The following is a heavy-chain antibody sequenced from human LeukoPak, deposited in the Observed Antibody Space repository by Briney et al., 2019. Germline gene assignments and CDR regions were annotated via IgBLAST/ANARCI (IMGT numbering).Heavy chain of an antibody. CDR1: GFTFSSYA. CDR2: ISYDGSNK. CDR3: ARYYGSGSLDY. V-gene: IGHV3-30*04. Sequence: PGRSLRLSCAASGFTFSSYAMHWVRQAPGKGLEWVAVISYDGSNKYYADSVKGRFTISRDTSKNTLHLQMDSLRVEDTAMYYCARYYGSGSLDYWGQGTLVTVSS. J-gene: IGHJ4*02. D-gene: IGHD3-10*01.